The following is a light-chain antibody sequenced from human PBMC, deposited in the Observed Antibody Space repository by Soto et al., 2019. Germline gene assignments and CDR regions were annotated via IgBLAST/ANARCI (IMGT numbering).Light chain of an antibody. J-gene: IGKJ5*01. V-gene: IGKV3-11*01. CDR1: QGVSSY. CDR2: DTS. CDR3: QQRSDWPIT. Sequence: EIVLTQSPATLSLSPGERATLSCRASQGVSSYLAWYLQKPVQAPRLLIYDTSKRATGIPARFSGSGSGTDFTLTISSLEPEDFAVYYCQQRSDWPITFGQGTRLEIK.